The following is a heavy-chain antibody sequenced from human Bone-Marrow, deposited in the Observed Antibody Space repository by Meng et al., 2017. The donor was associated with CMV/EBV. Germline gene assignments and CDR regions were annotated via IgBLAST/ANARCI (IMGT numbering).Heavy chain of an antibody. J-gene: IGHJ6*02. D-gene: IGHD2-2*02. CDR3: AREGKGTSYRGYYYYYGMDV. CDR2: IYYSGST. Sequence: SETLSLTCTVSGGSISSGDYYWSWIRQPPGKGLEWIGYIYYSGSTYYNPSLKSRVTISVDTSKNQFSLKLSSVTAADTAVYYCAREGKGTSYRGYYYYYGMDVWGQGTTVTVSS. V-gene: IGHV4-30-4*08. CDR1: GGSISSGDYY.